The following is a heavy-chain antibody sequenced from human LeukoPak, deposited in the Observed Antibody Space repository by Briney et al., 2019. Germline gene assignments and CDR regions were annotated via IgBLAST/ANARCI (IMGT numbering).Heavy chain of an antibody. J-gene: IGHJ5*02. Sequence: ASVKVSCKASGYTFTSYYMHWVRQAPGQGLEWMGIINPSGGSTSYAQKFQGRVTMTRDMPTSTVYMELSSLRSEDTAVYYCARDNLWFGELQHNWFDPWGQGTLVTVSS. CDR3: ARDNLWFGELQHNWFDP. D-gene: IGHD3-10*01. CDR1: GYTFTSYY. CDR2: INPSGGST. V-gene: IGHV1-46*01.